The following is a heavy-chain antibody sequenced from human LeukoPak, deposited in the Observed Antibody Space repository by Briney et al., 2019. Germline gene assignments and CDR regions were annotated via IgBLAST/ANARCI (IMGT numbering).Heavy chain of an antibody. D-gene: IGHD1-26*01. J-gene: IGHJ4*02. V-gene: IGHV3-64*01. Sequence: RAGGSLRLSCAASGFTFSSYAMHWVRQAPGKGLEYVSAISSTGASTYYANSVKGRFTISRDNSKNTLDLQMDSLRAEDTAVYYCARMSGSHIDYWGQGTLVTVSS. CDR2: ISSTGAST. CDR1: GFTFSSYA. CDR3: ARMSGSHIDY.